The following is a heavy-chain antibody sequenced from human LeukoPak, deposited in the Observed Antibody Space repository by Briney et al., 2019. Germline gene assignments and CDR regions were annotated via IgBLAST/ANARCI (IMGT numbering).Heavy chain of an antibody. CDR1: GGSISSYY. J-gene: IGHJ4*02. CDR3: ARAGYGDLYFDY. V-gene: IGHV4-59*01. D-gene: IGHD4-17*01. CDR2: IYYSGST. Sequence: SETLSLACTVSGGSISSYYWSWIRQPPGKGLEWIGYIYYSGSTNYNPSLKSRVTISVDTSKNQFSLKLSSVAAADTAVYYCARAGYGDLYFDYWGQGTLVTVSS.